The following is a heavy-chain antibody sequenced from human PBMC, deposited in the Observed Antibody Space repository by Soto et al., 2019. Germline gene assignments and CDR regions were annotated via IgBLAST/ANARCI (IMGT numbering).Heavy chain of an antibody. D-gene: IGHD5-12*01. CDR2: IYYSGST. CDR1: GGSISSGVYY. Sequence: SETLSLTCTVSGGSISSGVYYWSWIRQHPGKGLEWIGYIYYSGSTYYNPSLKSRVTISVDTSKNQFSLKLSSVTAADTAVYYCARVEMATMGWFDPWGQGTLVTVSS. CDR3: ARVEMATMGWFDP. V-gene: IGHV4-31*03. J-gene: IGHJ5*02.